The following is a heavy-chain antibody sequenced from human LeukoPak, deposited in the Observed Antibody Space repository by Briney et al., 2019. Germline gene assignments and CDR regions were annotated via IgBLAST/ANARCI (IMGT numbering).Heavy chain of an antibody. CDR1: GGSISSGGYY. CDR2: IYYSGST. J-gene: IGHJ6*02. Sequence: ASQTLSLTCTVSGGSISSGGYYWSWIRQHPGKGLEWIGYIYYSGSTYYNPSLKSRVTISVDTSKNQFSLKLSSVTAADTAVYYCARDKRVPAGSYGMDVWGQGTTVTVSS. D-gene: IGHD2-2*01. V-gene: IGHV4-31*03. CDR3: ARDKRVPAGSYGMDV.